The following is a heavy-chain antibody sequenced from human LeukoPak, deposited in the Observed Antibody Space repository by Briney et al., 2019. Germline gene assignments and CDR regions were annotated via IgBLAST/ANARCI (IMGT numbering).Heavy chain of an antibody. J-gene: IGHJ4*02. CDR2: TYYRSKWYN. D-gene: IGHD6-6*01. CDR3: ARDRSGMGQLVPYFDY. CDR1: GDSVSSNSAA. V-gene: IGHV6-1*01. Sequence: SQTLSLTCAISGDSVSSNSAAWNWIRQSPSRGLEWLGRTYYRSKWYNDYAVSVKSRITVNPDTSKNQFSLQLNSVTPEDTAVYYCARDRSGMGQLVPYFDYWGQGTLVTVSS.